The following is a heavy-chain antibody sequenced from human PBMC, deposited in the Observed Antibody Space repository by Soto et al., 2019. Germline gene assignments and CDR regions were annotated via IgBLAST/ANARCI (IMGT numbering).Heavy chain of an antibody. Sequence: ASVKVSCKASGYTFTSYGISWVRQAPGQGLEWMGWISAYNGSTSYAQKFQGRVIMTRDTSTSTVYMELSSLRSEDTAVYYCARQDSSWYWFDPWGQGTLVTVSS. D-gene: IGHD6-13*01. CDR1: GYTFTSYG. V-gene: IGHV1-18*01. CDR2: ISAYNGST. CDR3: ARQDSSWYWFDP. J-gene: IGHJ5*02.